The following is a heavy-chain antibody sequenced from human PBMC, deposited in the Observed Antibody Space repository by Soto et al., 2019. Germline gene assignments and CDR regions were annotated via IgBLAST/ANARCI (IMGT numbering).Heavy chain of an antibody. CDR2: ISYDGSNK. J-gene: IGHJ4*02. D-gene: IGHD4-17*01. CDR3: AKDRNDYGDYVYFDY. V-gene: IGHV3-30*18. Sequence: GGSLRLSCAASGFTFSSYGMHWVRQAPGKGLEWVAVISYDGSNKYYADSVKGRFTISRDNSKNTLYLQMNSLRAEDTAVYYCAKDRNDYGDYVYFDYWGQGTLVTVSS. CDR1: GFTFSSYG.